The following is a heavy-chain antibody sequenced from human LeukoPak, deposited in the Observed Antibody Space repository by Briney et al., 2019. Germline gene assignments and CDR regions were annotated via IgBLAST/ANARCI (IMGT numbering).Heavy chain of an antibody. D-gene: IGHD6-13*01. CDR3: ASAFPGVAAALDY. V-gene: IGHV1-3*01. Sequence: ASVKVSCKAPGYTFTSYAMHWVRQAPGQRLEWMGWINAGNGNTKYSQKFQGRVTITRDTSASTAYMELSSLRSEDTAVYYCASAFPGVAAALDYWGQGTLVTVSS. J-gene: IGHJ4*02. CDR1: GYTFTSYA. CDR2: INAGNGNT.